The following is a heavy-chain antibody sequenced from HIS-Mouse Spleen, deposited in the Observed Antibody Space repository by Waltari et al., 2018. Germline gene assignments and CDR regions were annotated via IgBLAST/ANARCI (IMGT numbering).Heavy chain of an antibody. Sequence: QVQLRQSGAEGTKPGAAVKVACQHSRHTFTGSHMHCVRRAPGQGLGWMGWINPNSGGTNYAQKFQGRVTMTRDTSISTAYMELSRLRSDDTAVYYCARVSSGGSDFDYWGQGTLVTVSS. CDR2: INPNSGGT. CDR3: ARVSSGGSDFDY. CDR1: RHTFTGSH. D-gene: IGHD3-16*01. J-gene: IGHJ4*02. V-gene: IGHV1-2*02.